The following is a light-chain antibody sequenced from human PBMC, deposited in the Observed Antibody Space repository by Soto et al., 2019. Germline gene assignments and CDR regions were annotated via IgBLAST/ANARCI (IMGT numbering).Light chain of an antibody. Sequence: QSALTQPASVSGSPGQSITISCTGTSSDVGGYNYVSWYQQHPGKAPKLMIYDVSNRPSGISTRFSGSKSGNTASLTISGLQAEDEAHYYCSSYTSSSALYVVFGGGTQLTVL. J-gene: IGLJ2*01. CDR3: SSYTSSSALYVV. V-gene: IGLV2-14*01. CDR2: DVS. CDR1: SSDVGGYNY.